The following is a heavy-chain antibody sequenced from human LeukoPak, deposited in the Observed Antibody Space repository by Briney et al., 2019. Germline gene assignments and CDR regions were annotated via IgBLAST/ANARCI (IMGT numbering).Heavy chain of an antibody. D-gene: IGHD6-13*01. CDR2: IYYSGST. Sequence: SETLSLTCTVSGGSISSSSYYWSWIRQPPGKGLEWIGYIYYSGSTYYNPSLKSRVTISVDTSKNQFSLKLSSVTAADTAVYYCARVNEQQLALSWGQGTLVTVSS. J-gene: IGHJ4*02. V-gene: IGHV4-30-4*01. CDR3: ARVNEQQLALS. CDR1: GGSISSSSYY.